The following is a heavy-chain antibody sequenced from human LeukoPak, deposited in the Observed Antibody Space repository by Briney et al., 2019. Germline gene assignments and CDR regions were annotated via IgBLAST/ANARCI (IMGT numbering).Heavy chain of an antibody. CDR3: AKTNSYGTRAFGY. Sequence: WETLTLTCAVYGGPFSGYYWSWIRQPPGKGLEWIGEINHSGSTNYNPSLKSRVTMSVDTSKNQFSLKLSSVTAADTAVYYCAKTNSYGTRAFGYCGQRVLVSASS. CDR2: INHSGST. V-gene: IGHV4-34*01. D-gene: IGHD5-18*01. J-gene: IGHJ4*02. CDR1: GGPFSGYY.